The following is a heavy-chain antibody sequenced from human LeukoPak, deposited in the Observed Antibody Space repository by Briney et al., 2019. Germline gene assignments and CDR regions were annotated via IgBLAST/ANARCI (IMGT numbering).Heavy chain of an antibody. Sequence: SETLSLTCTVSGGSISSSSYYWGWIRQPPGKGLEWIGSIFYSGGTYYNPSLRSRVTISVDTSKNQFSLNLSSVTAADMAVYYCARDSYYGSGTLGYWGQGTLVTVSS. J-gene: IGHJ4*02. CDR1: GGSISSSSYY. V-gene: IGHV4-39*02. D-gene: IGHD3-10*01. CDR3: ARDSYYGSGTLGY. CDR2: IFYSGGT.